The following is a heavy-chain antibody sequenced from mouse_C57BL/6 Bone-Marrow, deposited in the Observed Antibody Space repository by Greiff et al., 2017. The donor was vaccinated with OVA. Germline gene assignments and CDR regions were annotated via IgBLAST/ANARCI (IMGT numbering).Heavy chain of an antibody. V-gene: IGHV1-81*01. CDR3: ALTQYFNV. CDR1: GYTLTSYG. Sequence: VQRVESGAELARPGASVKLSCKASGYTLTSYGISWVKQRTGQGLEWIGEIYPRSGNTNYNEKFKGKATLTVDKSSSTAYMELRSLTSADSAVYFYALTQYFNVWGTGTTVTVSS. J-gene: IGHJ1*03. D-gene: IGHD4-1*01. CDR2: IYPRSGNT.